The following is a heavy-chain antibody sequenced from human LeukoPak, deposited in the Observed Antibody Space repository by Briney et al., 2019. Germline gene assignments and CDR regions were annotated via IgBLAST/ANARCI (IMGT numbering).Heavy chain of an antibody. CDR1: GYTFTSYD. Sequence: ASVKVSCKASGYTFTSYDINWVRQATGQGLEWMGWINPNSGGTNYAQKFQGRVTMTRDTSISTAYMELSRLRSDDTAVYYCARDFFDSSEYSSSGIVWGQGTLVTVSS. CDR2: INPNSGGT. V-gene: IGHV1-2*02. D-gene: IGHD6-6*01. J-gene: IGHJ4*02. CDR3: ARDFFDSSEYSSSGIV.